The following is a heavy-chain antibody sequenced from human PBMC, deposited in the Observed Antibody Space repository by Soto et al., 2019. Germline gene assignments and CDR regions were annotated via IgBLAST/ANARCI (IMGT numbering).Heavy chain of an antibody. CDR3: ASGTRGYSGY. J-gene: IGHJ4*02. CDR2: INLSGGST. V-gene: IGHV1-46*01. Sequence: QVQLVQSGTEVKKPRASVKVSCKASGYTFTTYYIHWVRQAPGQGLEWMGIINLSGGSTSYAQKFQGRVTMTRDTSTSTVYMELSSLRSEDTAVYYCASGTRGYSGYWGQGTLVTVSS. CDR1: GYTFTTYY. D-gene: IGHD5-18*01.